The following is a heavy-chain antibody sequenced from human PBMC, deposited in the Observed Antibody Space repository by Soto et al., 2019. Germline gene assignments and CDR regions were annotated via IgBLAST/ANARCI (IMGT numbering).Heavy chain of an antibody. CDR3: ARDHPHSYGVYYFDY. CDR2: IYYSGST. D-gene: IGHD5-18*01. Sequence: SETLSLTWTVSGGSVSSGSYYWSWNRQPLGKGLEWIGYIYYSGSTNYNPSLQNRVTISIDTSKNQVSLKVNSVTAADTAVYYCARDHPHSYGVYYFDYWGQGTPVTVS. V-gene: IGHV4-61*01. CDR1: GGSVSSGSYY. J-gene: IGHJ4*02.